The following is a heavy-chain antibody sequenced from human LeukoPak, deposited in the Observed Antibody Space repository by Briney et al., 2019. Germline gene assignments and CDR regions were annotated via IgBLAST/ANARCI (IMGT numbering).Heavy chain of an antibody. CDR3: ARISSSSGLFDY. D-gene: IGHD6-6*01. J-gene: IGHJ4*02. V-gene: IGHV6-1*01. CDR1: GDSVSRNSAS. CDR2: KYYRSKWYN. Sequence: SETLSLTCAISGDSVSRNSASWNWIRQSPSSGLEWLGRKYYRSKWYNDYAVSVKSRITINPDTSKNQFSLQLKSVTPEDTAVYYCARISSSSGLFDYWGQGTLVTVSS.